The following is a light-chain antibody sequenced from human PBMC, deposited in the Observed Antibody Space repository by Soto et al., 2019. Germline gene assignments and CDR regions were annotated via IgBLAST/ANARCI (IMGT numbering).Light chain of an antibody. CDR1: QGVKTD. Sequence: DSQMTQSPSSVSASVGDRVTITCLASQGVKTDLGWYQQKPGKAPKRLLYAASGLQSGVPSRFSGSSSGTQVTLALSSLQPEDFASYYCLQHYSSPLTFGGGTRVEIK. CDR2: AAS. CDR3: LQHYSSPLT. V-gene: IGKV1-17*01. J-gene: IGKJ4*01.